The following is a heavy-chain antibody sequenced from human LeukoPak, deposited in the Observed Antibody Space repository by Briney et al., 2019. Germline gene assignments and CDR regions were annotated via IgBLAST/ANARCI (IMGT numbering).Heavy chain of an antibody. D-gene: IGHD1-14*01. V-gene: IGHV4-59*12. J-gene: IGHJ6*03. CDR3: ARASVVYENYYYYMDV. Sequence: SETLSLTCTASGGSISSYYWSWIRQPPGKGLEWIGYIYYSGSTNYNPSLKSRVTISVDTSKNQFSLKLSSVTAADTAVYYCARASVVYENYYYYMDVWGKGTTVTVSS. CDR2: IYYSGST. CDR1: GGSISSYY.